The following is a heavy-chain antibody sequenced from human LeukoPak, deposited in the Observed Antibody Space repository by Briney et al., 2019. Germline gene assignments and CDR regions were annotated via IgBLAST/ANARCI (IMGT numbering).Heavy chain of an antibody. V-gene: IGHV3-64D*09. CDR1: GFSLRNSP. CDR3: VNNVLIGAPATRDS. Sequence: GGSLRLSCSASGFSLRNSPMHCVRQAPGKGLEDVSVISSNGGATYADSVKGRFTISRDISKNTLYLQMSSLRPEDTAVYYCVNNVLIGAPATRDSWGQGTLVTVSS. CDR2: ISSNGGAT. D-gene: IGHD6-13*01. J-gene: IGHJ4*02.